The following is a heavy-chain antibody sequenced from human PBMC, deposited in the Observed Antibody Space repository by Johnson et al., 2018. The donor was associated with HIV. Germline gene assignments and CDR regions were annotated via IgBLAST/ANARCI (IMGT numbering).Heavy chain of an antibody. V-gene: IGHV3-11*04. Sequence: QVQLVESGGGLVQPGGSLRLSCAASGFTFSDYYMSWIRQAPGKGLEWVSYISSSGSTIYYADSVTGRFTISRDNAKNSLYLQMNSLRAEDTAVYYCARDLRDIVVPDAFDIWGQGTMVTVSS. D-gene: IGHD5-12*01. CDR2: ISSSGSTI. CDR1: GFTFSDYY. CDR3: ARDLRDIVVPDAFDI. J-gene: IGHJ3*02.